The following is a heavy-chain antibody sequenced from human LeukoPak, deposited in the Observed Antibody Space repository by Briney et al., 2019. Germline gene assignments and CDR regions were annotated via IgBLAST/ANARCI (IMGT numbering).Heavy chain of an antibody. Sequence: GGSLRLSCAVSGFTFSNYSIHWVRQAPGRGLEWVSSITSSSSYIYYADSVKGRFTISRDNAKNSLYLQMNSLRAEDTAVYYCARGGGEGMDVWGKGTTVTISS. CDR3: ARGGGEGMDV. CDR2: ITSSSSYI. CDR1: GFTFSNYS. V-gene: IGHV3-21*01. J-gene: IGHJ6*03.